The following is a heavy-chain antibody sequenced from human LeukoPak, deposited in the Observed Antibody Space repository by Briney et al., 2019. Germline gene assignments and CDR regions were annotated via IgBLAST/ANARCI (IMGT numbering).Heavy chain of an antibody. CDR3: AKGGYNWNDAIFDY. CDR2: ISWNSGSI. D-gene: IGHD1-1*01. J-gene: IGHJ4*02. CDR1: GFTFDDYA. V-gene: IGHV3-9*01. Sequence: GGSLRLPCAASGFTFDDYAMHWVRQAPGKGLEWVSGISWNSGSIGYADSVKGRFTISRDNAKNSLYLQMNSLRAEDTALYYCAKGGYNWNDAIFDYWGQGTLVTVSS.